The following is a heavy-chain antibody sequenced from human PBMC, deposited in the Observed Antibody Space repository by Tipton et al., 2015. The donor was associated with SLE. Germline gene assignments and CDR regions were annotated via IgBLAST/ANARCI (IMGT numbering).Heavy chain of an antibody. Sequence: SLRLSCAASGFTFNTHGMSWLRQAPGKGLEWVSAITDSGDGAKYADSVKGRFTISRDNAKNTLYLQVNSLRAEDTAMYYCGRGVYSESSVGMDVWGQGTTVTVSS. CDR2: ITDSGDGA. CDR1: GFTFNTHG. J-gene: IGHJ6*02. V-gene: IGHV3-23*01. D-gene: IGHD3-22*01. CDR3: GRGVYSESSVGMDV.